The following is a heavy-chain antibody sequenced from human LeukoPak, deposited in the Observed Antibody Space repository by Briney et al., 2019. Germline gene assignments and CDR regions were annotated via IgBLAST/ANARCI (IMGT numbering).Heavy chain of an antibody. Sequence: PGRSLRLSCAASGFTFSSYAMHWVRQAPGKGQEWVAVISYDGSNKYYADSVKGRFTISRDNSKNMLSLQVNNVRADDTAVYYCAKDPGDSVRGYYMDVWGKGTTVIVSS. CDR1: GFTFSSYA. CDR3: AKDPGDSVRGYYMDV. V-gene: IGHV3-30-3*01. D-gene: IGHD1-26*01. CDR2: ISYDGSNK. J-gene: IGHJ6*03.